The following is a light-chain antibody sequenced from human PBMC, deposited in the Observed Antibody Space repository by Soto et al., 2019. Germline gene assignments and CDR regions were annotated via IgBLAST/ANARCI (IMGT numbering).Light chain of an antibody. CDR2: GAS. CDR1: QSVSSSY. V-gene: IGKV3-20*01. J-gene: IGKJ4*01. CDR3: QQYGSSPT. Sequence: EIGLTQSPGTLSLSPGERATLSCRASQSVSSSYLAWYQQKPGQAPRLLIYGASNRATGIPDRFSGSGSGTDFTLTISRLEPEDFAVYYCQQYGSSPTFGGGTKVDIK.